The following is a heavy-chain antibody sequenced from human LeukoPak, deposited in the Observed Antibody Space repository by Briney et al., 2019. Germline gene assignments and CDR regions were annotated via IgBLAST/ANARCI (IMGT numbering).Heavy chain of an antibody. CDR3: ARRTSKGAFDI. V-gene: IGHV4-30-2*01. CDR1: GGSISSGGYS. D-gene: IGHD2-2*01. Sequence: PAQTLSLTCAVSGGSISSGGYSWSWIRQPPGKGLEWIGYIYHSGSTYYNPSLKSRVTISVDRSKNQFSLKLSSVTAADTAVYYCARRTSKGAFDIWGQGTMVTVSS. J-gene: IGHJ3*02. CDR2: IYHSGST.